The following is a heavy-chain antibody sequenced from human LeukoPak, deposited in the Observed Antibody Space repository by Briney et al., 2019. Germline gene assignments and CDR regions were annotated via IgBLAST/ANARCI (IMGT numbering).Heavy chain of an antibody. CDR3: ARGGLVASDYRGKLQVWF. J-gene: IGHJ4*02. Sequence: ASVKASCKASGYTFTGYYTHWVPHAPGQGLGWMGWINPNIGGTNYAQKLHCRDTMTRDTSICTAYMELSRLRSNDTAVYYCARGGLVASDYRGKLQVWFWGQGTLVTVSS. CDR1: GYTFTGYY. V-gene: IGHV1-2*02. CDR2: INPNIGGT. D-gene: IGHD3/OR15-3a*01.